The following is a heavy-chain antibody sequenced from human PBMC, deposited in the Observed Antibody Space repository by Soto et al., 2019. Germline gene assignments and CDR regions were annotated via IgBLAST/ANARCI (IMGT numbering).Heavy chain of an antibody. CDR3: ARGPDDILTGYFDY. D-gene: IGHD3-9*01. CDR2: INPNSGGT. Sequence: ASVKVFCKASGYTFTGYYMHWVRQAPGQGLEWMGWINPNSGGTNYAQKFQGWVTMTRDTSISTAYMELSRLRSDDTAVYYCARGPDDILTGYFDYWGQGALVTVSS. CDR1: GYTFTGYY. V-gene: IGHV1-2*04. J-gene: IGHJ4*02.